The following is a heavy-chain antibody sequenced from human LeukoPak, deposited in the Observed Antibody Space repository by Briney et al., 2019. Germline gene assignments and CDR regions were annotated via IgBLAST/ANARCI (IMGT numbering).Heavy chain of an antibody. CDR3: ARDGHYYDSSGYSTGSEYFQH. V-gene: IGHV4-38-2*02. CDR1: GYSISSGYY. J-gene: IGHJ1*01. CDR2: IYHSGST. Sequence: SETLSLTCTVSGYSISSGYYWGWIRQPPGKGLEWIGSIYHSGSTYYNPSLKSRVTISVDTSKNQFSLKLSSATAADTAVYYCARDGHYYDSSGYSTGSEYFQHWGQGTLVTVSS. D-gene: IGHD3-22*01.